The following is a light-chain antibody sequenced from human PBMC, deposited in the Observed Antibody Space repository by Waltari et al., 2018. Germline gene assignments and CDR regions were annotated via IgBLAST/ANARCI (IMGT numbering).Light chain of an antibody. CDR1: PSIANY. CDR3: QQRSNWPLT. V-gene: IGKV3-11*01. CDR2: DTS. J-gene: IGKJ4*01. Sequence: EIVLTQSPATLSLSPGERAPLSCRSSPSIANYLALYQQRPGQAPRLLIYDTSTRATGIPARFSGSGYETDFTLTISSLEPEDFGVYYCQQRSNWPLTFGGGTKVEIK.